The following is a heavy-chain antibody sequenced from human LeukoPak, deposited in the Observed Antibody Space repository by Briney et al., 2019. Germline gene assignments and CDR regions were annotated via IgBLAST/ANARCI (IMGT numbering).Heavy chain of an antibody. CDR3: ARGYYDSSDFEYFQH. V-gene: IGHV1-2*02. CDR1: GHTFSGNY. Sequence: ASVKVSCKASGHTFSGNYMHWVRQAPGQGLEYMGWINPNSGGTNYAQTFQGRVTMTRDTSISTAYMELSRLRSDDTAVYYCARGYYDSSDFEYFQHWGQGTLVTVSS. J-gene: IGHJ1*01. D-gene: IGHD3-22*01. CDR2: INPNSGGT.